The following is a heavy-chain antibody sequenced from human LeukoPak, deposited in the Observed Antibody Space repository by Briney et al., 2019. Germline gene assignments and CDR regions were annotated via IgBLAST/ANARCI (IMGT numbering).Heavy chain of an antibody. CDR1: GFTLSNYW. CDR2: INPDGSST. V-gene: IGHV3-74*01. Sequence: PGGSLRLSCAASGFTLSNYWLHWVRHAPGKGLLWVSRINPDGSSTNYADSVKGRFTISRDNAKNTLYLQMNSLRAEDTAVYYCARGMPGMAAAGVDYWGQGTLVTVSS. CDR3: ARGMPGMAAAGVDY. J-gene: IGHJ4*02. D-gene: IGHD6-13*01.